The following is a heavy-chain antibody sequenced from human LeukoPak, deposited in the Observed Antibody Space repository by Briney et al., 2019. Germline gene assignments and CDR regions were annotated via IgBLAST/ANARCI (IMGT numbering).Heavy chain of an antibody. CDR1: GYTFTSYD. J-gene: IGHJ3*02. D-gene: IGHD2-15*01. CDR3: ARRLGYCSGGSCAEAFDI. Sequence: ASVKVSCKASGYTFTSYDINWVRQAPGQGLEWMGWISAYNGNTNYAQKLQGRVTMTTDTSTSTAYMELRSLRSDDTAVYYCARRLGYCSGGSCAEAFDIWGQGTMVTVSS. CDR2: ISAYNGNT. V-gene: IGHV1-18*01.